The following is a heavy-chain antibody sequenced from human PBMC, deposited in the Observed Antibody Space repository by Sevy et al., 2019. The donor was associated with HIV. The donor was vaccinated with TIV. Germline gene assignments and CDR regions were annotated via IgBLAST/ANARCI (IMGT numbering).Heavy chain of an antibody. Sequence: ASVKVSCKVSGYTLTESSIHWVRQAPGKGLEWMGGSDTEDGKTIYAQNFQGRVTMTEDISTDTVYMELSSLRSEDTAVYYCATITHCSDIRCYWFDPWGQGTLVTVSS. CDR2: SDTEDGKT. CDR1: GYTLTESS. V-gene: IGHV1-24*01. J-gene: IGHJ5*02. D-gene: IGHD2-2*01. CDR3: ATITHCSDIRCYWFDP.